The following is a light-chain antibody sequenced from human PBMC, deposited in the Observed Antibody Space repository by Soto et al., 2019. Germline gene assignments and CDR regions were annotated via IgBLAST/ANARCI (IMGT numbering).Light chain of an antibody. CDR2: GLS. V-gene: IGKV1-12*01. J-gene: IGKJ5*01. CDR1: QGISRW. CDR3: QQYDSFPLN. Sequence: DIQMPQSPSFVSASVGVRVTITCRASQGISRWLAWYQQRPEKAPELLIYGLSILQSGVPSRFSGSGSGTANTLTISSLQTEDFETYDGQQYDSFPLNFGQGTRLLSK.